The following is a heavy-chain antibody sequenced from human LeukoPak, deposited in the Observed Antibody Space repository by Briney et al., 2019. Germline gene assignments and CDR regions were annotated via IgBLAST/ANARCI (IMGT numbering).Heavy chain of an antibody. Sequence: GGSLRLSCAASGFTFSSYEMNWVRQAPGKGLEWVSYITSSGSTKYYADSVKGRFTISRDNAKNSLYLQMNSLRAEDMALYYCAKASCSSTSCYDFDYWGQGTLVTVSS. J-gene: IGHJ4*02. D-gene: IGHD2-2*01. V-gene: IGHV3-48*03. CDR3: AKASCSSTSCYDFDY. CDR2: ITSSGSTK. CDR1: GFTFSSYE.